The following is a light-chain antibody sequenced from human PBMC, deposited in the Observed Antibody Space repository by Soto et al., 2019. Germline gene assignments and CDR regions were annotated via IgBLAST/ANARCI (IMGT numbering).Light chain of an antibody. J-gene: IGKJ5*01. CDR3: QHYGASLWT. CDR1: QSVSSNY. V-gene: IGKV3-20*01. CDR2: GAF. Sequence: EIVLTQSPGTLSLSPGERATLSCMASQSVSSNYLAWYQQKPGQAPRLLIYGAFNRATGIPDRFTGSTSGTDFTLTISRLEPEDFAVYYCQHYGASLWTFGQGTRLEI.